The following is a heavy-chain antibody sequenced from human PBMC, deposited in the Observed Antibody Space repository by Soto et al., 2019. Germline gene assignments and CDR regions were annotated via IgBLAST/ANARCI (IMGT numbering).Heavy chain of an antibody. CDR3: ARDVGFDYVN. J-gene: IGHJ4*02. CDR2: TKEDGSEI. CDR1: GFSIASYW. Sequence: EVQLVESGGGLVQPGGSLRISCAVSGFSIASYWMSWVRQAPGKGLERVATTKEDGSEIYYVDSVRGRFTISRDNAENSLYLQMNSLSAEDTAVYFCARDVGFDYVNWGQGTLVTVSS. D-gene: IGHD3-16*01. V-gene: IGHV3-7*01.